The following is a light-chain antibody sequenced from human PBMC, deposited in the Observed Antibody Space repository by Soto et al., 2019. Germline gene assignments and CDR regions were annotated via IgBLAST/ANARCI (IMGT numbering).Light chain of an antibody. Sequence: EIVLTQSPGTLSLSPGERVTLSCRASQSVSSNYLAWYQQKPGQAPRLLIYDASTRATGIPDRFSGSGSGTDFTLTISRLEPEDFAVYYCQQYARSPLAFGGGTKVDI. CDR1: QSVSSNY. J-gene: IGKJ4*01. CDR2: DAS. CDR3: QQYARSPLA. V-gene: IGKV3-20*01.